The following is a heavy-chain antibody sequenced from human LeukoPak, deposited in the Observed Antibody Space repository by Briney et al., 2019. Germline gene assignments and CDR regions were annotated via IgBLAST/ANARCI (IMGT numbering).Heavy chain of an antibody. Sequence: GGSLRLSCAASGFTFSSYWMSWVRQAPGKGLEWVANIREDGSEKYFVDSVKGRFTISRDNAKNSLYLEMNSLRAEDTAVYYCARVLTVRGRQFDYWGQGTLVTVSS. CDR3: ARVLTVRGRQFDY. CDR2: IREDGSEK. V-gene: IGHV3-7*01. J-gene: IGHJ4*02. CDR1: GFTFSSYW. D-gene: IGHD3-10*01.